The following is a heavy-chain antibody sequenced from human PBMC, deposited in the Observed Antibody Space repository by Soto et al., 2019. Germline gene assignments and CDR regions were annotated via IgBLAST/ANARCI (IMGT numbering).Heavy chain of an antibody. V-gene: IGHV4-31*03. Sequence: QVQLQESGPGLVKPSQTLSLTCTVSGGSNSSGCYYWSWIRQHPGTGLEWIGYIYYRGSTYYNPSLKSRVTISVDTSKNQFSLKLSSVTAADTAVYYCARDGDCSGGSCYSYWGQGTLVTVSS. J-gene: IGHJ4*02. CDR3: ARDGDCSGGSCYSY. D-gene: IGHD2-15*01. CDR1: GGSNSSGCYY. CDR2: IYYRGST.